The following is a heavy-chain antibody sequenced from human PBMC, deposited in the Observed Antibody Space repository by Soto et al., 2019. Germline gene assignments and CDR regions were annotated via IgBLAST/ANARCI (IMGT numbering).Heavy chain of an antibody. Sequence: HSGSMSLGCTVCGGSMYITIYAGSWIHKPPGKGLEWIGSIYYSGSTYYNPSLKSRVTISVDTSKNQFSLKLSSVTAADTVVYYGARFYGGNSPPSAFEIWGQAAIVT. V-gene: IGHV4-39*01. CDR3: ARFYGGNSPPSAFEI. CDR2: IYYSGST. D-gene: IGHD4-17*01. J-gene: IGHJ3*02. CDR1: GGSMYITIYA.